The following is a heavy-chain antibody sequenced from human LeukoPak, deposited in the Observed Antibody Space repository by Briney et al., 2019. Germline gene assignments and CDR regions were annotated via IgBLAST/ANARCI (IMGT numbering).Heavy chain of an antibody. CDR2: IWYDGSNK. CDR1: GFTFSSYG. V-gene: IGHV3-33*01. Sequence: GRSLRLSCAASGFTFSSYGMHWVRQAPGKGLEWVAVIWYDGSNKYYADSVKGRFTISRDNSKNTLYLQMNSLRAEDTAVYYCARDRSSGWSPFDYWGQGTLVTVSS. CDR3: ARDRSSGWSPFDY. D-gene: IGHD6-19*01. J-gene: IGHJ4*02.